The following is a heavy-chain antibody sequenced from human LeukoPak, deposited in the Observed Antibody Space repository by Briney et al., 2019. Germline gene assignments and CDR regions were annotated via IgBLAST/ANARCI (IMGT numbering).Heavy chain of an antibody. CDR1: GGSISSGTYY. Sequence: KASETLSLTCTVSGGSISSGTYYWSWIRQPAGKGLEWIGRIYNSGSTSYNPSLKSRVTISVDTSKNQFSLKLSSVTAADTAVYYCARGRDDDVWGSYPTCFDYWGQGTLVTVSS. CDR3: ARGRDDDVWGSYPTCFDY. D-gene: IGHD3-16*02. V-gene: IGHV4-61*02. J-gene: IGHJ4*02. CDR2: IYNSGST.